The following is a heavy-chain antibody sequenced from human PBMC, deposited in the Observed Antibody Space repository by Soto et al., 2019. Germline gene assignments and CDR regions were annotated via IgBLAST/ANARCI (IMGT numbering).Heavy chain of an antibody. CDR2: ISASGRST. CDR3: AKDVIDTSGYYVFHY. J-gene: IGHJ4*02. Sequence: PGGSRRLSWAASGFTFTSYAMSGVRQAPGKGLEWVSTISASGRSTYYADSVEGRFSISRDNSKNTLYLQMNSLRAEDTAIYYCAKDVIDTSGYYVFHYWGQGTLVTVSS. CDR1: GFTFTSYA. V-gene: IGHV3-23*01. D-gene: IGHD3-22*01.